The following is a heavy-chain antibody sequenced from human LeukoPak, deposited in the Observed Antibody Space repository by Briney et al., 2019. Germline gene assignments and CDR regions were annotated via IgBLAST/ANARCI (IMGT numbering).Heavy chain of an antibody. CDR1: GFTFSTYS. CDR3: ARGRLDGGYSYLDWFDP. V-gene: IGHV3-21*01. Sequence: GGSLRLSCAASGFTFSTYSMTWVRQAPGRGLEWVSSISSSTYIYYADPVKGRFTISRDNAKNSLYLQMSSLTADDTAVYYCARGRLDGGYSYLDWFDPWGPGTLVTVSS. J-gene: IGHJ5*02. D-gene: IGHD5-18*01. CDR2: ISSSTYI.